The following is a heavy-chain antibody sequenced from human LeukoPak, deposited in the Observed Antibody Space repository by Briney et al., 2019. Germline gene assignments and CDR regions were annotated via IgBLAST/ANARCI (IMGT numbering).Heavy chain of an antibody. CDR3: ARSSPRYYFDY. D-gene: IGHD6-6*01. CDR2: ISYDGSNK. J-gene: IGHJ4*02. Sequence: GGSLRLSCAASGFTFSSYAMHWVRQAPGRGLEWVAVISYDGSNKYYADSVKGRFTISRDNSKNTLYLQMNSLRAEDTAVYYCARSSPRYYFDYWGQGTLVTVSS. CDR1: GFTFSSYA. V-gene: IGHV3-30-3*01.